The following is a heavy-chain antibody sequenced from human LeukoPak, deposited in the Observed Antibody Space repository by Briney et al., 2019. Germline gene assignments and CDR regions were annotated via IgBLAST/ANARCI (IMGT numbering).Heavy chain of an antibody. CDR1: GYTFSSYG. D-gene: IGHD3-22*01. V-gene: IGHV3-30*02. Sequence: LSGGSLGLSCAASGYTFSSYGMHWVRQAPGKGLEWVAFIRYDGSNKYYADSVKGRFTISRDNSKNTLYLQMNSLRAEDTAVYYCAKDHDYDRNFDYWGQGTLVTVSS. CDR3: AKDHDYDRNFDY. CDR2: IRYDGSNK. J-gene: IGHJ4*02.